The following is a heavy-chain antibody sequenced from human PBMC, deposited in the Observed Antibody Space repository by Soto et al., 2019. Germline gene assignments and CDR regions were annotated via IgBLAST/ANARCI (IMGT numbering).Heavy chain of an antibody. Sequence: PGGSLRLSCAVSGFSFRSSPMSWVRRAPGKGLEWVSGINGGDDSKHYAESVRGRFTITRDNSKNTLLLQMNSLRAEDTAIYYCAKDSHGGIISPTPDHWGQGTLVTVSS. CDR1: GFSFRSSP. V-gene: IGHV3-23*01. CDR2: INGGDDSK. D-gene: IGHD3-16*01. J-gene: IGHJ4*02. CDR3: AKDSHGGIISPTPDH.